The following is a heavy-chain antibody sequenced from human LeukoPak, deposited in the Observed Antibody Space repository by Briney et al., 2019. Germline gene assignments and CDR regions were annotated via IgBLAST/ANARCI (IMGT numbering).Heavy chain of an antibody. D-gene: IGHD4/OR15-4a*01. V-gene: IGHV3-7*01. CDR2: IKQDGSEK. CDR1: GFTFSSHW. J-gene: IGHJ4*02. CDR3: ARDGADSRLYFDS. Sequence: QPGGSLRLSCAASGFTFSSHWMSWVRQAPGKGLELVANIKQDGSEKSYVDSVKGRFTISRDNAKNSLYLQMNSLRAEDTAFYYCARDGADSRLYFDSWGQGTLVTVSS.